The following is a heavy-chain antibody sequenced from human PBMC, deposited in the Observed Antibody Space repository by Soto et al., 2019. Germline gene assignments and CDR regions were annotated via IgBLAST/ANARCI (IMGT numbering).Heavy chain of an antibody. CDR3: AREGQGGGPYRTGRRCFYY. Sequence: QVQLQQWGAGLLKPSETLSLTCAVYGGSFSGYYWSWIRQPPGKGLEWIGEINHSGSTNYNPSLKSRVTISVDTSKNQFSLKLSSVTAADTAVYYCAREGQGGGPYRTGRRCFYYWGQGTLVTVSS. J-gene: IGHJ4*02. CDR2: INHSGST. CDR1: GGSFSGYY. V-gene: IGHV4-34*01. D-gene: IGHD2-8*01.